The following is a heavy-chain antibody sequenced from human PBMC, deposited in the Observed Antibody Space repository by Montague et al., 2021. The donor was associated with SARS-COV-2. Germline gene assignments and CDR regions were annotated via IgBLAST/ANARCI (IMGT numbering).Heavy chain of an antibody. V-gene: IGHV4-4*02. CDR3: AGKVLTVPADY. Sequence: SETLSLTCAVSGVSITSTNWWSLVRQPPGKGLGWIWEISYGGIATYNPSLNSPATISMDRSRNLFSLKLSSVTAADTAIYYCAGKVLTVPADYWGQGTLVTVS. CDR2: ISYGGIA. CDR1: GVSITSTNW. J-gene: IGHJ4*02. D-gene: IGHD4-11*01.